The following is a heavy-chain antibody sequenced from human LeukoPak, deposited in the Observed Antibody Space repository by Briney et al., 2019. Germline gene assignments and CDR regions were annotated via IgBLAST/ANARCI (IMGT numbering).Heavy chain of an antibody. CDR2: ISSNSSYI. CDR3: ARDLLATINY. V-gene: IGHV3-21*01. Sequence: PGGSLRLSCAASGFTFSSYSMNWVRQAPGKGLEWVPSISSNSSYIYYADSVKGRFTISRDNAKNSLYLQMNSLRAEDTAVYYCARDLLATINYWGQGTLVTVSS. J-gene: IGHJ4*02. D-gene: IGHD5-24*01. CDR1: GFTFSSYS.